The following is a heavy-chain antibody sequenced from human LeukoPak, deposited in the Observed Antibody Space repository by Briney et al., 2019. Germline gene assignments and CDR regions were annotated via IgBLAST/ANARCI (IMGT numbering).Heavy chain of an antibody. CDR2: ISGSGGST. D-gene: IGHD3-22*01. J-gene: IGHJ4*02. CDR3: ARHYYDSSGYLDY. V-gene: IGHV3-23*01. Sequence: GGSLRLSCAASGFTFSSYAMSWVRQAPGKGLEWVSAISGSGGSTYYADSVKGRFTISRDNSKNTLYLQMNSLRAEDAAVYYCARHYYDSSGYLDYWGQGTLVTVSS. CDR1: GFTFSSYA.